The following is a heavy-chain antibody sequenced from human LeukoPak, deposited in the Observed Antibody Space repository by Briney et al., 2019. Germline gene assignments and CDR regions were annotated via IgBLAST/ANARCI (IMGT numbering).Heavy chain of an antibody. Sequence: ASVKVSCEASSYTFTNYDISWVRQAPAQGLEWMGWISAYNGDTNYARTFQGRITMTTDSSTSTVYMELRSLRSDDTAVYYCARDRDKQINLRPNYFDYWGQGTLVTVSS. D-gene: IGHD3-16*01. CDR3: ARDRDKQINLRPNYFDY. CDR1: SYTFTNYD. J-gene: IGHJ4*02. CDR2: ISAYNGDT. V-gene: IGHV1-18*01.